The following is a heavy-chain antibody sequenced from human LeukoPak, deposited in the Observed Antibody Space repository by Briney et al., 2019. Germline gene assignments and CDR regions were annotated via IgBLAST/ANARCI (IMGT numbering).Heavy chain of an antibody. CDR2: ISNSGSTI. J-gene: IGHJ4*02. Sequence: GGSLRLSCAASGFTFSDFYMTWIRQAPGKGLEWVSYISNSGSTIYYADSVKGRFTISRDNAKNSLYLQINSLRAEDTAVYYCGRSADNGGLFREVSLYYFDYWGQGALVTVSS. CDR3: GRSADNGGLFREVSLYYFDY. CDR1: GFTFSDFY. V-gene: IGHV3-11*01. D-gene: IGHD2-8*01.